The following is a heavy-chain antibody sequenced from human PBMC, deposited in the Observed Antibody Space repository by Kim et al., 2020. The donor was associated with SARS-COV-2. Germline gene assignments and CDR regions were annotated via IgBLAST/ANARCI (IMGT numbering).Heavy chain of an antibody. CDR3: ARVSGAYSGSYLAAFDI. D-gene: IGHD1-26*01. J-gene: IGHJ3*02. V-gene: IGHV4-39*07. CDR1: GGSISSSSYY. Sequence: SETLSLTCTVSGGSISSSSYYWGWIRQPPGKGLEWIGSIYYSGSTYYNPSLKSRVTISVDTSKNQFSLKLSSVTAADTAVYYCARVSGAYSGSYLAAFDIWGQGKMVTVSS. CDR2: IYYSGST.